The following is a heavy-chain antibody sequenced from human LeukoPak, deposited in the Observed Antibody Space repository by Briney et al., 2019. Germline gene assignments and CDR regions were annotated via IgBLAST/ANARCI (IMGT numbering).Heavy chain of an antibody. CDR2: ISYDGSNK. V-gene: IGHV3-30-3*01. J-gene: IGHJ6*02. D-gene: IGHD2-2*01. Sequence: GGSLRLSCAASGFTFSSYAMYWVRQAPGKGLEWVAVISYDGSNKYYADSVKGRFTISRDNSKNTLYLQMNSLRAEDTAVYYCARDPHEYCSSTSCYGMVYYYYGMDVWGQGTTVTVSS. CDR1: GFTFSSYA. CDR3: ARDPHEYCSSTSCYGMVYYYYGMDV.